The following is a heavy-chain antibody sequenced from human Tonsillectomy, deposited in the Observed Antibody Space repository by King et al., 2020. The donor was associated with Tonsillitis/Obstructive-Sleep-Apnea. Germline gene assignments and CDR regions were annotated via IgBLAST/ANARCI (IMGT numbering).Heavy chain of an antibody. J-gene: IGHJ5*02. CDR2: INAGNGNT. V-gene: IGHV1-3*01. Sequence: QLVQSGAEVKKPGASVKVSCKASGYTFSSYAMQWVRQAPGQRLEWMGWINAGNGNTKYSQGFQGRVTITRDTSASTVYMELSSLRSEDTAVYYCARPGTNNWFDPWGQGTLVTVSS. CDR1: GYTFSSYA. D-gene: IGHD1-7*01. CDR3: ARPGTNNWFDP.